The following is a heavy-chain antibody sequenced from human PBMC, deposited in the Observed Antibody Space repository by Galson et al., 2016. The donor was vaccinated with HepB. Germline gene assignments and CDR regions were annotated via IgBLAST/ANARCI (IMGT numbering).Heavy chain of an antibody. CDR1: GYTFNSYG. J-gene: IGHJ4*02. Sequence: SVKVSCKASGYTFNSYGINWVRQAPGQGLEWMGWISAYNGNTNYAQKLQGRVTMTTDTSTSTASMELRSLRSDDTAVYYCARGFIVVVPVVSAGDPESDYWGQGTLVTVSS. V-gene: IGHV1-18*01. CDR3: ARGFIVVVPVVSAGDPESDY. D-gene: IGHD2-2*01. CDR2: ISAYNGNT.